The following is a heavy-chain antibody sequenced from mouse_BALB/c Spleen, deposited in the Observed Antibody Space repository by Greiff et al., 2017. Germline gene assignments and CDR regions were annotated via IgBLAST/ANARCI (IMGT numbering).Heavy chain of an antibody. CDR3: ARRITTVVAHGDYYAMDY. D-gene: IGHD1-1*01. CDR2: ISTYYGDA. J-gene: IGHJ4*01. V-gene: IGHV1S137*01. CDR1: GYTFTDYA. Sequence: QVQLQQSGAELVRPGVSVKISCKGSGYTFTDYAMHWVKQSHAKSLEWIGVISTYYGDASYNQKFKGKATMTVDKSSSTAYMELARLTSEDSAIYYCARRITTVVAHGDYYAMDYWGQGTSVTVSS.